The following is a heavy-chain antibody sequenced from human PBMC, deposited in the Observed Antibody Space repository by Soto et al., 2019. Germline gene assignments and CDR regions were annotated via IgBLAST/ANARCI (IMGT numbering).Heavy chain of an antibody. V-gene: IGHV4-59*01. J-gene: IGHJ5*02. CDR2: IYYSGST. CDR1: GGSMRSYY. Sequence: SETLSLTCTVSGGSMRSYYWSWIRQPPGKGLEWIGYIYYSGSTNYNPSLKSRVTISVDTSKNQFSLKLSSVTAADTAVYYCVKDRSSSWKEWFDPWGQGTLVTVSS. CDR3: VKDRSSSWKEWFDP. D-gene: IGHD6-13*01.